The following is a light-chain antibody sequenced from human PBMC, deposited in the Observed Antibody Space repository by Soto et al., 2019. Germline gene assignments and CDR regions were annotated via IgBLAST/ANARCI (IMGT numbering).Light chain of an antibody. CDR2: DVT. J-gene: IGLJ2*01. CDR3: CLYAGTNTYVV. V-gene: IGLV2-11*01. Sequence: QSVLTQPRSVSGSPGQSVTISYNGTSSDVGTFNYVSWYQQHPGKAPKLIIYDVTQRPSGVPDRFSGSKSGNTASLTISGLQSEDEADYFCCLYAGTNTYVVIGGGTKLTVL. CDR1: SSDVGTFNY.